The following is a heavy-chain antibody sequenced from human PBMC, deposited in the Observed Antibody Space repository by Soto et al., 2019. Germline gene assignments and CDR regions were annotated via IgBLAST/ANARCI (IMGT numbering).Heavy chain of an antibody. CDR3: AGGTGWLTDK. CDR2: IKQVGSEN. CDR1: GFIFSNHW. J-gene: IGHJ4*02. Sequence: EVHLVESGGDLVQPGGSLRLSCAASGFIFSNHWMNWVRQAPGKGLEWVAIIKQVGSENKYVDSVRGRFTISRDNAKNSLYLQMNSLRAEDTAVYYCAGGTGWLTDKWGQGTLVTVSS. D-gene: IGHD1-1*01. V-gene: IGHV3-7*04.